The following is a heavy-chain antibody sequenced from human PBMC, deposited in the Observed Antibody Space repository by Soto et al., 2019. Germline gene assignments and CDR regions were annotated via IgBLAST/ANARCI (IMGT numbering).Heavy chain of an antibody. CDR3: ARDPAYLDDYVWGSYRSN. D-gene: IGHD3-16*02. CDR1: GGTFSSYA. Sequence: GASVKVSCKASGGTFSSYAISWVRQAPGQGLEWMGGIIPIFGTANYAQKFQGRVTITADESTSTAYMELSSLRSEDTAVYYCARDPAYLDDYVWGSYRSNWGQGTLVTVSS. V-gene: IGHV1-69*13. CDR2: IIPIFGTA. J-gene: IGHJ4*02.